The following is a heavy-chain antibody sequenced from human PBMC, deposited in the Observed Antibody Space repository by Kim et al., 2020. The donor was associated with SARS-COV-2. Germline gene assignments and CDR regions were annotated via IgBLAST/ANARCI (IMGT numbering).Heavy chain of an antibody. D-gene: IGHD6-13*01. V-gene: IGHV4-59*01. CDR3: ARGGPSSKPFHY. J-gene: IGHJ4*02. Sequence: SETLSLTCTVSGDSIINYYWSWIRQPPGKGLEWIGYIYYTGSATYNPSLKSRVFISVDTSKNQFSLRLSSMTAANTAMYYCARGGPSSKPFHYWGQGNLGTVSA. CDR2: IYYTGSA. CDR1: GDSIINYY.